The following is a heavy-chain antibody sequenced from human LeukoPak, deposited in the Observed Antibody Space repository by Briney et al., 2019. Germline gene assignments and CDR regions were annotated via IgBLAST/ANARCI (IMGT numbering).Heavy chain of an antibody. CDR3: ARVPPWDFWSGPLDWFDP. V-gene: IGHV1-2*02. CDR2: INPNSGGT. J-gene: IGHJ5*02. CDR1: GYTFTGYY. Sequence: ASVKVSCKASGYTFTGYYMHWVRQAPGQGLEWMGWINPNSGGTNYAQKLQGRVTMTTDTSTSTAYMELRSLRSDDTAVYYCARVPPWDFWSGPLDWFDPWGQGTLVTVSS. D-gene: IGHD3-3*01.